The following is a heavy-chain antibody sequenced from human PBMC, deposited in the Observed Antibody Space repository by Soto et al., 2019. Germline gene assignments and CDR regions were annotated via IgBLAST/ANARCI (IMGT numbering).Heavy chain of an antibody. V-gene: IGHV4-30-4*01. Sequence: QVQLQESGPGLLKPSQPLFLTCTVSGGSTSSGDYYWSWIRQPPGKALEWIGYIYYSGSTYYNPSLKSRVIISVDTSKNQFSLKLGSVTAADAAVYYCARVDVSGSYIGRLFDYWGQGTLVTVSS. D-gene: IGHD3-10*01. CDR1: GGSTSSGDYY. CDR3: ARVDVSGSYIGRLFDY. CDR2: IYYSGST. J-gene: IGHJ4*02.